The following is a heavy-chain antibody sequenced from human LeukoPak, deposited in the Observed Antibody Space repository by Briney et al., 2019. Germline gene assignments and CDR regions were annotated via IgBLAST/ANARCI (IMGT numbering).Heavy chain of an antibody. D-gene: IGHD4-17*01. J-gene: IGHJ4*02. CDR3: ARDLYGDYSFDY. CDR2: IYYSGST. CDR1: GGSISSYY. V-gene: IGHV4-59*01. Sequence: PSETLSLTCTVSGGSISSYYWSWIRQPPGKGLEWIGYIYYSGSTNYNPSLKSRVTISVDTSKNQFSLKLSSVTAADTAVYYCARDLYGDYSFDYWGQGTLVTVSS.